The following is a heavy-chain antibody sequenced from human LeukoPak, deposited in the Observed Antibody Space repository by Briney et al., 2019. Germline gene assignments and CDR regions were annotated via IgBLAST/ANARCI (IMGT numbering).Heavy chain of an antibody. D-gene: IGHD6-19*01. Sequence: GESLKISCKGSGYSFASYWISWVRQMPGKGREWMGRIDPSDSYTNYSPSFQGHVTISTDKSINTAYLQWSSLKASDTAMCYCARPRYSSGWYFDFWGQGTLVTVSS. V-gene: IGHV5-10-1*01. J-gene: IGHJ4*02. CDR1: GYSFASYW. CDR3: ARPRYSSGWYFDF. CDR2: IDPSDSYT.